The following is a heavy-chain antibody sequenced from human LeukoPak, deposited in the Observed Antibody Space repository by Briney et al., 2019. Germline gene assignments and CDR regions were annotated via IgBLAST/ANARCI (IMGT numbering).Heavy chain of an antibody. CDR1: GGSISSGCYY. D-gene: IGHD3-22*01. Sequence: PSETLSLTCTVSGGSISSGCYYWSWIRQHPGKGLEWIGYIYYSGSTYYNPSLKSRVTISVDTSKNQFSLKLSSVTAADTAVYYCARDYLSYYDSSGYAFDIWGQGTKVTVSS. J-gene: IGHJ3*02. CDR2: IYYSGST. V-gene: IGHV4-31*03. CDR3: ARDYLSYYDSSGYAFDI.